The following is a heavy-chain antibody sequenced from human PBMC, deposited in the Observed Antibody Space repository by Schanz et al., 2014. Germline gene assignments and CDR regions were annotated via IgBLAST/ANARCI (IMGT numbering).Heavy chain of an antibody. Sequence: EVQLLESGGGLVQPGGSLRLSCAASGFTFSSYAMSWVRQAPGKGLEWLSVISASGGDTYYADSVKGRFTISRDNSKNLLYLQMNSLRAEDTAVYYCARIGGSVFDYWAQGTLVTVSS. CDR1: GFTFSSYA. V-gene: IGHV3-23*01. CDR3: ARIGGSVFDY. D-gene: IGHD3-10*01. CDR2: ISASGGDT. J-gene: IGHJ4*02.